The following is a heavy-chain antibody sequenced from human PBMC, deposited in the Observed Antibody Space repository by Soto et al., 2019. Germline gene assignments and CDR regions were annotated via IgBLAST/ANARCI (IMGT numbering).Heavy chain of an antibody. CDR2: ILSTAGNYAT. Sequence: EVQLVESGGGLVQPGGSLKLSCAASGFIFSGSAVHWVRQASGKGLEWVCRILSTAGNYATAYPASMKGRFTISRDDSENTAFLQMNSLKTEDTAVYYCVRGGSPYYYDYWGQGTLVAVSS. V-gene: IGHV3-73*01. J-gene: IGHJ4*02. CDR3: VRGGSPYYYDY. CDR1: GFIFSGSA.